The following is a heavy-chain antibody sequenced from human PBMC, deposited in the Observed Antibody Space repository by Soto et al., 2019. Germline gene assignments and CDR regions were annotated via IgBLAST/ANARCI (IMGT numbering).Heavy chain of an antibody. CDR2: INHSGST. D-gene: IGHD3-16*02. CDR3: ARAGFLYDYVWGSYRRESWFDT. J-gene: IGHJ5*02. CDR1: GGSFSGYY. V-gene: IGHV4-34*01. Sequence: SETLSLTCAVYGGSFSGYYWSWIRQPPGKGLEWIGEINHSGSTNYNPSLKSRVTISVDTSKNQFSLKLSSVTAADTAVYYCARAGFLYDYVWGSYRRESWFDTWGQGTLVTVSS.